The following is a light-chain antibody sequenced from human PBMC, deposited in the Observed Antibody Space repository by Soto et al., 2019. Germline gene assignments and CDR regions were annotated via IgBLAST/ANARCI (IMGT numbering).Light chain of an antibody. CDR2: EVS. CDR1: SSDVGGYNY. V-gene: IGLV2-8*01. J-gene: IGLJ1*01. CDR3: SSYAGTHIV. Sequence: QSALTQPPSASGSPGQSVTISCTGTSSDVGGYNYVSWYQQHPGRAPQLMIYEVSKRPSGVPDRFSGSKSGNTAYLTVSGLQAEDEADYYCSSYAGTHIVFGIGTKVTVL.